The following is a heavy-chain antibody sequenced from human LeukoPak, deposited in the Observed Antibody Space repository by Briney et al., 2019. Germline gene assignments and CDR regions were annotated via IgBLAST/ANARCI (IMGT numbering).Heavy chain of an antibody. J-gene: IGHJ5*02. V-gene: IGHV4-34*01. CDR3: ARATLIAAAGNWFDP. D-gene: IGHD6-13*01. CDR2: INHSGST. Sequence: SETLSLTCAVYGGSFSGYYWSWIRQPPGKGLEWIGEINHSGSTNYNPSLKSRVTISVDTSKSQFSLKLSSVTAADTAVYYCARATLIAAAGNWFDPWGQGTLVTVSS. CDR1: GGSFSGYY.